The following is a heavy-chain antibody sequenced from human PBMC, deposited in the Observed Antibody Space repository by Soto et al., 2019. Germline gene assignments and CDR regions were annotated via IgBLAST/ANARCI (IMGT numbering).Heavy chain of an antibody. V-gene: IGHV1-18*01. CDR2: ISAYNGNT. Sequence: ASVKVSCKASGYTFTSYGISWVRQAPGQGLEWMGWISAYNGNTNYAQKLQGRVTMTTDTSTSTAYMELRSLRSDDTAVYYCAREPSIAVAGTVDYWGQGTLVTVSS. CDR3: AREPSIAVAGTVDY. J-gene: IGHJ4*02. D-gene: IGHD6-19*01. CDR1: GYTFTSYG.